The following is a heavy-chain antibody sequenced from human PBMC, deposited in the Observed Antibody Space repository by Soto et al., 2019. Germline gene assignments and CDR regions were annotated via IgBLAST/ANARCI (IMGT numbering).Heavy chain of an antibody. CDR3: AKVPAAIVVVVAAKVGGDY. CDR2: ISGSGGST. V-gene: IGHV3-23*01. Sequence: PGGSLRLSCAASGFTFSSYAMSWVRQAPGKGLEWVSAISGSGGSTYYADSVKGRFTISRDNSKNTLYLQMNSLRAEDTAVYYCAKVPAAIVVVVAAKVGGDYWGQGTLVTVSS. CDR1: GFTFSSYA. D-gene: IGHD2-15*01. J-gene: IGHJ4*02.